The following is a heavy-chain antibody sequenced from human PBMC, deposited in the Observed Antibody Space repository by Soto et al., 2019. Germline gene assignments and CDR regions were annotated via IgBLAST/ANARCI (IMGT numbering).Heavy chain of an antibody. Sequence: QVQLVQSGAEVKKPGASVTVSCRSSGDTFNDYYIHWVRQAPGQGLEWMGWINPNGGVTKYAQKFQGWVSMTRDTSIRTVYRQLSRLRSDDTAVYYCARESGAATATLDYYCFYMDVWGTGPRVTVSS. CDR3: ARESGAATATLDYYCFYMDV. D-gene: IGHD6-25*01. V-gene: IGHV1-2*04. J-gene: IGHJ6*03. CDR1: GDTFNDYY. CDR2: INPNGGVT.